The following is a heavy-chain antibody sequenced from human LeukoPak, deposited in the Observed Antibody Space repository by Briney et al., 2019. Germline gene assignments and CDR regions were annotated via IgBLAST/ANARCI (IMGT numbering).Heavy chain of an antibody. CDR2: IYYSGST. D-gene: IGHD2-21*02. J-gene: IGHJ2*01. V-gene: IGHV4-39*07. CDR1: GGSISSSSYY. Sequence: SETLSLTCTVSGGSISSSSYYWGWIRQPPGKGLEWIGSIYYSGSTYYNPSLKSRVTISVDTSKNQFSLKLSSVTAADTAVYYCARVSIVVVTATLHWYFDLWGRGTLVTVSS. CDR3: ARVSIVVVTATLHWYFDL.